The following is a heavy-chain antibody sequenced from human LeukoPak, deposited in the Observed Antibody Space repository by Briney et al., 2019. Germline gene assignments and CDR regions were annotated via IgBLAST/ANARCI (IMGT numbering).Heavy chain of an antibody. CDR2: ISRNSGSI. Sequence: GGPLRLFCAVSGFTFDDYAMHWVRQAPGKGLEWVSGISRNSGSIGYADSVKGRFTISRDNAKNSLYLQMNSLRAEDTALYHCAREGLDYWGQGTLVTVSS. CDR3: AREGLDY. CDR1: GFTFDDYA. V-gene: IGHV3-9*01. J-gene: IGHJ4*02.